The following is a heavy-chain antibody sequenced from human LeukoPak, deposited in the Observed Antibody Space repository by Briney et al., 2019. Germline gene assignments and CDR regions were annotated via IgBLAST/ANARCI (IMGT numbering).Heavy chain of an antibody. Sequence: SETLSLTCTVSGGSISSSSYYWGWIRQPPGKGLEWIGSIYYSGSTYYNPSLKSRVTISVDTSKNQFSLKLSSVTAADTAVYYCARRMRSSSLSAYFDYWGQGTLVTVSS. D-gene: IGHD6-13*01. CDR2: IYYSGST. V-gene: IGHV4-39*01. CDR1: GGSISSSSYY. J-gene: IGHJ4*02. CDR3: ARRMRSSSLSAYFDY.